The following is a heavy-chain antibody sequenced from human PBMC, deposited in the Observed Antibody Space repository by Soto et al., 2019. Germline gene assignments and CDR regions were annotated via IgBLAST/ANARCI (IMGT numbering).Heavy chain of an antibody. CDR1: GGSVSSGSYY. V-gene: IGHV4-61*01. CDR2: IYYSGST. CDR3: ASYSSGWYDVSY. J-gene: IGHJ4*02. Sequence: SETLSLTCTVSGGSVSSGSYYWSWLRQPPGKGLEWIGYIYYSGSTNYNPSLKSRVTISVDTSKNQFSLKLSSVTAADTAVYYCASYSSGWYDVSYWGQGTLVTVSS. D-gene: IGHD6-19*01.